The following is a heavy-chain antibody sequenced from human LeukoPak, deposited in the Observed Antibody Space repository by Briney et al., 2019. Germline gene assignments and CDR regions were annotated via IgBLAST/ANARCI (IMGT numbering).Heavy chain of an antibody. V-gene: IGHV3-23*01. CDR2: ISGNGDTT. D-gene: IGHD3-3*01. CDR3: AKDYRGSGYFFDV. CDR1: GFTFNSYA. Sequence: GGSLRLSCAASGFTFNSYAMSWVRQAPGKGLEWVSVISGNGDTTYYADSVKGRFTISRDNSKNTLYLQMNSLRAEDTAIYSCAKDYRGSGYFFDVWGQGTMVAVSS. J-gene: IGHJ3*01.